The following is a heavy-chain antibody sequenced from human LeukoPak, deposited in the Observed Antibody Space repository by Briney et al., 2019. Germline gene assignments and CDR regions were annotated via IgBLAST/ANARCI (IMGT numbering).Heavy chain of an antibody. CDR2: INPNSGGT. V-gene: IGHV1-2*02. CDR3: AREGSGRLLRRYYYYMDV. CDR1: GYTFTGYY. J-gene: IGHJ6*03. D-gene: IGHD6-25*01. Sequence: ASVKVSYKASGYTFTGYYMHWVRQAPGQGLEWMGWINPNSGGTNYAQKFQGRVTMTRDTSISTAYMELSRLRSDDTAVYYCAREGSGRLLRRYYYYMDVWGKGTTVTVSS.